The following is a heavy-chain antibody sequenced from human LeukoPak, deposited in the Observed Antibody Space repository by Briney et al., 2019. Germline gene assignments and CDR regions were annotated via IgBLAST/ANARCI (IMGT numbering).Heavy chain of an antibody. J-gene: IGHJ4*02. CDR2: ISYDGSNK. Sequence: PGGSLRLSCAASGFTFSSYGMHWVRQAPGKGLEWVAVISYDGSNKYYADSVKGRFTISRDNSKNTLYLQMNSLRAEDAAVYYCAKDWDPGYYDSSGSYPDYWGQGTLVTVSS. CDR3: AKDWDPGYYDSSGSYPDY. CDR1: GFTFSSYG. D-gene: IGHD3-22*01. V-gene: IGHV3-30*18.